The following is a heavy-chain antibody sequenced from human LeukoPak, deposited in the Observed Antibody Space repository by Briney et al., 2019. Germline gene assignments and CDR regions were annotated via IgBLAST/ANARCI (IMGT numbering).Heavy chain of an antibody. CDR3: ARWRRGKIDY. Sequence: SETLSLTCTVSGGSISSYYWSWIRQPPGKGLEWIGYIYYSGSTNYNPPLKSRVTISVDTSKNQFSLKLSSVTAADTAVYYCARWRRGKIDYWGQGTLVTVSS. CDR1: GGSISSYY. CDR2: IYYSGST. J-gene: IGHJ4*02. V-gene: IGHV4-59*01.